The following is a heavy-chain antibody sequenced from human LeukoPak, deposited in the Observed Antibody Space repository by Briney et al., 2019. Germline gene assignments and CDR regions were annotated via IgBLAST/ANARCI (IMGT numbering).Heavy chain of an antibody. Sequence: GGSLRLSCAASGFTFSSYWMHWVRQAPGKGLVWVSRINTDGSSTSYADSVKGRFTISRDNAKNTLYLQMNSLRAEDTAVYYCARDQDSGYDQKAFDIWGQGTMVTVSS. CDR2: INTDGSST. V-gene: IGHV3-74*01. CDR3: ARDQDSGYDQKAFDI. CDR1: GFTFSSYW. D-gene: IGHD5-12*01. J-gene: IGHJ3*02.